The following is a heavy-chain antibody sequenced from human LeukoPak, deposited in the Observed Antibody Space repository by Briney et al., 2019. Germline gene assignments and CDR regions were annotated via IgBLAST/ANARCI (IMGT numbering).Heavy chain of an antibody. D-gene: IGHD3-22*01. CDR2: INTDGSTS. CDR3: ARGGSVSGYYTTY. J-gene: IGHJ4*02. V-gene: IGHV3-74*01. CDR1: GFTFSSYW. Sequence: PGGSLRLSCVASGFTFSSYWMHWVRQPPGKGPVWVSRINTDGSTSSYADSVKGRFTISRDNARNSLYLQVNSLRAEDTAVYYCARGGSVSGYYTTYWGQGTLVTVSS.